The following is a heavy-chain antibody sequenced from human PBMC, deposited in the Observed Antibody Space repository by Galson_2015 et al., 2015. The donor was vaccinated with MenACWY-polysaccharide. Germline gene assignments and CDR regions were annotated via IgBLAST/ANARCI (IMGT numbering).Heavy chain of an antibody. CDR2: ISYDGGT. Sequence: TLSLTCTVSGDSITSGGYFWSWIRQHPGKGLEWIASISYDGGTYYNPSLKSRVTISVDTPNNQFSLKLSSVTAADTAVYYCARESSRIVFHAFDIWGQGTMVTVSS. D-gene: IGHD6-19*01. CDR3: ARESSRIVFHAFDI. V-gene: IGHV4-31*03. J-gene: IGHJ3*02. CDR1: GDSITSGGYF.